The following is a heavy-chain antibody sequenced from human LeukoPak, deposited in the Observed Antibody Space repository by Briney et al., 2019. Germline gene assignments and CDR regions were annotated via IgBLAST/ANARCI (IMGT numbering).Heavy chain of an antibody. CDR1: GYTFTGYY. J-gene: IGHJ4*02. CDR2: VNPNSGGT. V-gene: IGHV1-2*02. D-gene: IGHD3-22*01. CDR3: ARVTPYYDSSGYHPVFGY. Sequence: ASVKVSCKASGYTFTGYYRHWVRQAPGQGLEWMGWVNPNSGGTNYAQKFQGRVTMTRDTSISTAYMDLSRLRSDATPVYYRARVTPYYDSSGYHPVFGYWGQGTLVTVSS.